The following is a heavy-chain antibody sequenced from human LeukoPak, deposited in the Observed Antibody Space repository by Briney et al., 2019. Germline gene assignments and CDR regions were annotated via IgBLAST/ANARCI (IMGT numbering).Heavy chain of an antibody. CDR3: AKVGPPDYDSSGYTTGSDY. CDR2: ISGDGGST. Sequence: GGSLRLSCAASGFTLDDYAMHWVRQAPGKGLEWVSLISGDGGSTYYADSVKGRLTISRDNSKNSLYLQMNSLRTEDTALYYCAKVGPPDYDSSGYTTGSDYWGQGTLVTVSS. CDR1: GFTLDDYA. V-gene: IGHV3-43*02. D-gene: IGHD3-22*01. J-gene: IGHJ4*02.